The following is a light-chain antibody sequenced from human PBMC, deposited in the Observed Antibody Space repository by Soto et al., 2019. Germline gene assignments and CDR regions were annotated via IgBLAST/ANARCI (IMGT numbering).Light chain of an antibody. J-gene: IGLJ2*01. CDR3: QSYDSSLSGVV. CDR2: GNN. V-gene: IGLV1-40*01. CDR1: SSNIGAGYA. Sequence: QSVLTQPPSVSGAPGQRVTISCTGSSSNIGAGYAVHWYQQLPGTAPKLLIYGNNNRPSGVPDRFSGSKSGTSASLAITGLQAEDEADYCCQSYDSSLSGVVFGGGTKVTVL.